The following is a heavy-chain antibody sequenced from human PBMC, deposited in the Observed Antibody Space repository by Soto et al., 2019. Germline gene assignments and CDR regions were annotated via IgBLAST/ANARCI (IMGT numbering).Heavy chain of an antibody. CDR1: GYTFTSYY. CDR3: ARTIAAATYQYGMDV. J-gene: IGHJ6*02. Sequence: QVQLVQSGAEVKKPGASVKVSCKASGYTFTSYYMHWVRQAPGQGLEWMGIINPSGGSTSYAQKFQGRVTMARDTSTSTVYMELSRVRSEYTAVYYCARTIAAATYQYGMDVWGQGTTVTVSS. V-gene: IGHV1-46*01. CDR2: INPSGGST. D-gene: IGHD6-13*01.